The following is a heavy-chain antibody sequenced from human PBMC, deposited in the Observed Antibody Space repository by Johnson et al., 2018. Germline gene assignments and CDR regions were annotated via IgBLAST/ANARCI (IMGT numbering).Heavy chain of an antibody. CDR3: ARDSNYGGAVPRYYYMDV. CDR2: TSYDEINK. J-gene: IGHJ6*03. V-gene: IGHV3-30*04. CDR1: GFTFSYHA. Sequence: QVQLVESGGGVVQPGKSLRLSCAASGFTFSYHAMHWVRQAPGKGLEWVAVTSYDEINKYYGDSVKGRFTVSRDNSKNTRYLQMDSLRNDDTAVYFCARDSNYGGAVPRYYYMDVWGKGTTVTVSS. D-gene: IGHD2-21*01.